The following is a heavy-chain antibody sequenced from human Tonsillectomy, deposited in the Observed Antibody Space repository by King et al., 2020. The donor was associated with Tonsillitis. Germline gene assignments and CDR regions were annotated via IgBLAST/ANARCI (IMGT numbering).Heavy chain of an antibody. D-gene: IGHD6-6*01. CDR1: GFTFGNYW. J-gene: IGHJ4*02. V-gene: IGHV3-7*03. CDR2: MNEDGSIK. Sequence: QLVQSGGGLVQPGESLRLSCAASGFTFGNYWMTWVRQAPGKGLEWVANMNEDGSIKYYVDSVRGRFSISRDNAKNSLYLQMNSLRAEDTALYYCARGDSNSGEYWGQGTLVTVSS. CDR3: ARGDSNSGEY.